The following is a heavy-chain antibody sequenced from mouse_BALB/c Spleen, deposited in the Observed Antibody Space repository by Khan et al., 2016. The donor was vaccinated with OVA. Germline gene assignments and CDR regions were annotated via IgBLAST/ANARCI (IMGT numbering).Heavy chain of an antibody. V-gene: IGHV9-1*02. CDR2: INTYTGEP. D-gene: IGHD1-1*01. Sequence: QIQLVQSGPELKKPGETVKISCKASGYTFTNYGMNWMKQAPGKGLKWMGWINTYTGEPTYAGDFKGRFAFSLETSATTAYLQINNLKNEDMATXFYARFRDYYGSSSYYFDYWGQGTTLTVSS. CDR3: ARFRDYYGSSSYYFDY. J-gene: IGHJ2*01. CDR1: GYTFTNYG.